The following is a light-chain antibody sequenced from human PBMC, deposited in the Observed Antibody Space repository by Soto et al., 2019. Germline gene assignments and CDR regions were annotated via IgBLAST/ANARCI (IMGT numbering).Light chain of an antibody. CDR2: TSG. CDR1: QRITTY. J-gene: IGKJ2*01. V-gene: IGKV1-39*01. CDR3: QQTYSTPYT. Sequence: IHMTQSPSSLSASVGDRITVTCRASQRITTYVNWYQLKPGEAPKLLISTSGTLQRGVPSRFSGSGSGTDFTLTISGLQPADFATSFCQQTYSTPYTFGQGTRLEIK.